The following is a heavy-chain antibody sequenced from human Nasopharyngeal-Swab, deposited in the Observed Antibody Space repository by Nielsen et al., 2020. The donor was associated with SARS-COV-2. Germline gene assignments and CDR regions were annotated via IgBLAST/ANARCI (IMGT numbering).Heavy chain of an antibody. CDR3: ARDIGHCSSGNCYGDRFDP. V-gene: IGHV1-69*10. J-gene: IGHJ5*02. CDR1: GGTFSSNG. D-gene: IGHD2-15*01. CDR2: ILPMIGLT. Sequence: SVKVSCKASGGTFSSNGITWVRQALGQGLEWMGGILPMIGLTNYAQKFQGRVIITADKSTSTAYMDLSSLTSEDTAVYYCARDIGHCSSGNCYGDRFDPWGQGTLVTVSS.